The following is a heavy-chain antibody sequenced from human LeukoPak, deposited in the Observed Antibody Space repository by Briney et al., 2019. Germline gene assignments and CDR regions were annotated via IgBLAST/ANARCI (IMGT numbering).Heavy chain of an antibody. Sequence: SETLSLTCTVSGYSISSGYYWGWIRQPPGKGLEWIGSIYHSGSTYYNPSLKSRVTISVDTSKNQFSLKLSSVTAADTAVYYCARGYTGPIWFGELGPPLMAFDIWGQGTMVTVSS. CDR1: GYSISSGYY. CDR3: ARGYTGPIWFGELGPPLMAFDI. J-gene: IGHJ3*02. V-gene: IGHV4-38-2*02. CDR2: IYHSGST. D-gene: IGHD3-10*01.